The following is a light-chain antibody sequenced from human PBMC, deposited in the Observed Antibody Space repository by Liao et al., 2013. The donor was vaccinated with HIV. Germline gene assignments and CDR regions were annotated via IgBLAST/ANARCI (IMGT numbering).Light chain of an antibody. CDR2: QDS. CDR1: KLGDKD. CDR3: QAXDSSTNYV. Sequence: SYELTQPPSVSVSPGQTASITCSGDKLGDKDVCWYQQKPGQSPVLVICQDSRRPSGIPERFSGSNSANTATLTISGTQAMDEADYYCQAXDSSTNYVFGNWTEGHRL. V-gene: IGLV3-1*01. J-gene: IGLJ1*01.